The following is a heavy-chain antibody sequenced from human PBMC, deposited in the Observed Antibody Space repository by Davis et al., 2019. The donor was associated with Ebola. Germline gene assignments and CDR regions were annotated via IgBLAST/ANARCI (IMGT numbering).Heavy chain of an antibody. J-gene: IGHJ6*02. Sequence: GESLKISCAASGFTFSHYWMSWVRQAPGKGPEWVAIMKQDGSGNYYVDSVRGRFTISRDNAENSLFLQMSSLRAEDTAVYYCASGDGRGRSYDMDVWGQGTTVTVSS. CDR1: GFTFSHYW. D-gene: IGHD3/OR15-3a*01. CDR3: ASGDGRGRSYDMDV. CDR2: MKQDGSGN. V-gene: IGHV3-7*03.